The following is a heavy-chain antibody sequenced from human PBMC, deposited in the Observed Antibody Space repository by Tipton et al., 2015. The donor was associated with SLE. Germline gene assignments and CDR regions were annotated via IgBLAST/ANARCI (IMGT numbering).Heavy chain of an antibody. CDR3: VRDKWGEYYPSTGYFWSFDP. V-gene: IGHV4-61*02. CDR2: VSPSGGT. Sequence: TLSLTCTVSGGSIRSGDYYWSWISQHPGKGLEWIGRVSPSGGTNYNPSLKSRVTMSVDTSKNQFSLNLSSLTAADTAVYYCVRDKWGEYYPSTGYFWSFDPWGQGILVTVSS. D-gene: IGHD3-9*01. CDR1: GGSIRSGDYY. J-gene: IGHJ5*02.